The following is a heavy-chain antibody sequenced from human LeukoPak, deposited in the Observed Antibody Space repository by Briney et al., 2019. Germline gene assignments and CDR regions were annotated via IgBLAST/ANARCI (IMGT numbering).Heavy chain of an antibody. CDR2: IYTSGST. J-gene: IGHJ6*02. Sequence: SETLPLTCTVSGGSISSYYWSWIRQPAGKGLEWIGRIYTSGSTNYNPSLKSRVTMSVDTSKNQFSLKLSSVTAADTAVYYCARGTAVAGLYYYYGMDVWGQGTTVTVSS. D-gene: IGHD6-19*01. V-gene: IGHV4-4*07. CDR3: ARGTAVAGLYYYYGMDV. CDR1: GGSISSYY.